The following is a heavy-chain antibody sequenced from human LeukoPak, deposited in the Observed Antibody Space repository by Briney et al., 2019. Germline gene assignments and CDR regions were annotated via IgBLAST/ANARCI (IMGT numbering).Heavy chain of an antibody. J-gene: IGHJ4*02. CDR3: ARPSYSDTWYYFEY. Sequence: PGRSLRLSCAASGFTFSSYAMHWVRQAPGKGLEWVANIKEAGSEQYNVDSVKGRFTISRDNAKNSLYLQMNSLRAEDTAVYYCARPSYSDTWYYFEYWGQGTLVTVSS. CDR1: GFTFSSYA. D-gene: IGHD6-13*01. CDR2: IKEAGSEQ. V-gene: IGHV3-7*04.